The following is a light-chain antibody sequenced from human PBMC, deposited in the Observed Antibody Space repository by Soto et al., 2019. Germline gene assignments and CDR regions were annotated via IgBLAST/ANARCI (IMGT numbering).Light chain of an antibody. Sequence: EIVLTQSPGTLSLSPGERATLSCRASQSVSSSYLAWYQQKPGQAPRLLIYDASSRATGIPDRFSGSGCGTDFTLTISRLEPEDFAVYYCQQYGSSPLTFGPGTKVDIK. J-gene: IGKJ3*01. CDR1: QSVSSSY. V-gene: IGKV3-20*01. CDR2: DAS. CDR3: QQYGSSPLT.